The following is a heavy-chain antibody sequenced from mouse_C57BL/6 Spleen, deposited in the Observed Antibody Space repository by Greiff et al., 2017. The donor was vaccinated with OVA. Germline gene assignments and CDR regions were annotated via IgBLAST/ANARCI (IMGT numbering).Heavy chain of an antibody. Sequence: QVQLQQPGAELVKPGASVKLSCKASGYTFTSYWMHWVKQRPGQGLEWIGMIHPNSGSTNYNEKFKSKATLTVDKSSSTAYMQLSSLTSEDSAVYYCARSQRRPYYFDYWGQGTTLTVSS. D-gene: IGHD3-2*02. CDR1: GYTFTSYW. V-gene: IGHV1-64*01. J-gene: IGHJ2*01. CDR3: ARSQRRPYYFDY. CDR2: IHPNSGST.